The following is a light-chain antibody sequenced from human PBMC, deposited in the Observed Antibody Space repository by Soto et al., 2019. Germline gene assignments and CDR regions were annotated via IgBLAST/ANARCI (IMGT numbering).Light chain of an antibody. CDR3: QHYLNYPIT. CDR2: GAS. CDR1: QDIGSV. V-gene: IGKV1-8*01. Sequence: TQMTQSPSSLSASVGDSVTITFRASQDIGSVLAWYQQKPGTAPKVLISGASDLHGGVPSRFSGSGSRTDFTLTITHLQSEDFATYYCQHYLNYPITFGQGTRLEIK. J-gene: IGKJ5*01.